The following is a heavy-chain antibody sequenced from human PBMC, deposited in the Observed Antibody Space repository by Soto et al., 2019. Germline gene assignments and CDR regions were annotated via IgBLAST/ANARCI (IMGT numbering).Heavy chain of an antibody. CDR1: GYSFTSYW. J-gene: IGHJ6*03. CDR2: IYPGDSDT. D-gene: IGHD2-15*01. CDR3: LRVYCSGGSCYSPYYCMDV. V-gene: IGHV5-51*01. Sequence: GESLKIYCKGSGYSFTSYWIGWVRQMPGKDLKWMGIIYPGDSDTRYSPSFQGQVTISADKSISTAYLQRSSLKASDTAMYYCLRVYCSGGSCYSPYYCMDVWGKGTTVTVSS.